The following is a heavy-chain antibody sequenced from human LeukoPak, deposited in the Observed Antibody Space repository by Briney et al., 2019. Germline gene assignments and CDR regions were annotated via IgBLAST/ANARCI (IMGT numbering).Heavy chain of an antibody. V-gene: IGHV1-2*02. CDR3: ARDGAGITMVRGVIIQGYYYYYMDV. J-gene: IGHJ6*03. CDR1: GYTFTGYY. D-gene: IGHD3-10*01. CDR2: INPNSGGT. Sequence: ASVKVSCKASGYTFTGYYMHWVRQAPGQGLEWMGWINPNSGGTNYAQKFQGRVTMTRDTSISTAHMELSRLRSDDTAVYYCARDGAGITMVRGVIIQGYYYYYMDVWGKGTTVTVSS.